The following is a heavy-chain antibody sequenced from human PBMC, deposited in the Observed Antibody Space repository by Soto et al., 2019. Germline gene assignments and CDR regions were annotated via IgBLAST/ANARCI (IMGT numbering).Heavy chain of an antibody. CDR2: IYPGDSVT. V-gene: IGHV5-51*01. CDR1: GYSFTSYW. Sequence: GESLKISCKGSGYSFTSYWIAWVRQMPGKGLEWMGIIYPGDSVTRCSPSFQGQVTISADKSISTAYLQWSSLKASDTAMYYCARIAGSAIVAATRSDAFDIWGQGTMVTVSS. D-gene: IGHD1-26*01. CDR3: ARIAGSAIVAATRSDAFDI. J-gene: IGHJ3*02.